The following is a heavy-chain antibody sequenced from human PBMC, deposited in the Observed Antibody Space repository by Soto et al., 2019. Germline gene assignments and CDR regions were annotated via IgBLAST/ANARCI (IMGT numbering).Heavy chain of an antibody. CDR2: IYHSGST. D-gene: IGHD6-6*01. CDR3: ARDTLGAARTYNWFHX. V-gene: IGHV4-38-2*02. CDR1: GYSISSGYY. Sequence: GTLSLTCAVSGYSISSGYYWGWIRQPPGKGLECIGSIYHSGSTYYNPSLKSRVTISVDTSKNQFSLKLSSVTAADTAVYYCARDTLGAARTYNWFHXWGQGTLVTVSX. J-gene: IGHJ5*02.